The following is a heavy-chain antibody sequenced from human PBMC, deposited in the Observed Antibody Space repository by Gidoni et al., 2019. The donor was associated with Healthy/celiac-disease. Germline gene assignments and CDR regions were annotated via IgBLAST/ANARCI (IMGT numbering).Heavy chain of an antibody. CDR3: AREGEQQLYDY. J-gene: IGHJ4*02. V-gene: IGHV3-7*01. CDR1: GFTFSSYW. D-gene: IGHD6-13*01. Sequence: EVQLVESGGGLVQPGGSLRLSCAASGFTFSSYWMSWGRQAPGKGLEWVANIKQDGSEKYYVDSVKGRFTISRDNAKNSLYLQMNSLRAEDTAVYYCAREGEQQLYDYWGQGTLVTVSS. CDR2: IKQDGSEK.